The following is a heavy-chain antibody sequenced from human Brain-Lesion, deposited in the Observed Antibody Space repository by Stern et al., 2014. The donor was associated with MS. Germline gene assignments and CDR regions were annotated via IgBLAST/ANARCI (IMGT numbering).Heavy chain of an antibody. J-gene: IGHJ4*02. CDR1: GYRFTSNW. Sequence: EVQLVEAGAEVKKPGESRKISCKGSGYRFTSNWVGWVIQMPGKGLERMGIIWPGDSDTRYSPSFQGQVTISADKSISTAYLQWSSLQASDTAMYYCARRGDSSSSGFDYWGQGTLVIVSS. V-gene: IGHV5-51*01. CDR2: IWPGDSDT. CDR3: ARRGDSSSSGFDY. D-gene: IGHD6-6*01.